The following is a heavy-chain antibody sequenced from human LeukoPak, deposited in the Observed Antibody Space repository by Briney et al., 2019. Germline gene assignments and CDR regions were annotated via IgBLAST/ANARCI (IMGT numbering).Heavy chain of an antibody. CDR1: GFTFSSYA. D-gene: IGHD6-19*01. J-gene: IGHJ2*01. Sequence: QTGGSLRLSCAASGFTFSSYAMSWVRQAPGKGLEWVSAISGSGGSTYYADSVKGRFTISRDNSKNTLYLQMNSLRAEDTAVYYCAKDRIAVATASIWYFDLWGRGTLVTVSS. CDR2: ISGSGGST. CDR3: AKDRIAVATASIWYFDL. V-gene: IGHV3-23*01.